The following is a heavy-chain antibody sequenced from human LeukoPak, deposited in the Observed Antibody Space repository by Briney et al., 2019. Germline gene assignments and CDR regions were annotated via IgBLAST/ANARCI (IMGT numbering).Heavy chain of an antibody. CDR2: INHSGST. CDR1: GGSCSGYY. Sequence: PSETLSLTCAVYGGSCSGYYWSWIRQPPGKGLEWIGEINHSGSTNYNPSLKSRVTISVDTSKNQFSLKLSSVTAADTAVYYCARGSRGSGGSCYRNWGQGTLVTVSS. CDR3: ARGSRGSGGSCYRN. D-gene: IGHD2-15*01. V-gene: IGHV4-34*01. J-gene: IGHJ4*02.